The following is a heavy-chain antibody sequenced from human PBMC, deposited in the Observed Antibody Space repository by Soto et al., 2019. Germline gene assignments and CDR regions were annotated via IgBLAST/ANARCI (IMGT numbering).Heavy chain of an antibody. J-gene: IGHJ4*02. D-gene: IGHD6-13*01. CDR1: GGSITSSSYY. CDR2: LYYSGST. Sequence: TRSLTCTVSGGSITSSSYYWGWIRQPPGRGLEWIGSLYYSGSTYYNPSLKSRVTISVDTSKNQFSLKLSSVTAADTAVYYCASHVYSSSWYRGTYYFDYWGQGTLATVSS. CDR3: ASHVYSSSWYRGTYYFDY. V-gene: IGHV4-39*01.